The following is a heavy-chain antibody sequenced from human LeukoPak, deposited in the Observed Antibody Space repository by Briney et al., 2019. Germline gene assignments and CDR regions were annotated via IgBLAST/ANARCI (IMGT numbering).Heavy chain of an antibody. CDR2: INPNSGGT. CDR3: ARDESIAAPGGFDP. J-gene: IGHJ5*02. D-gene: IGHD6-6*01. CDR1: GYTFTGYY. Sequence: ASVKVSCKASGYTFTGYYMHWVRQAPGQGLEWMGWINPNSGGTNYAQKFQGRVTMTRDTSISTAYMELGRLRSDDTAVYYCARDESIAAPGGFDPWGQGTLVTVSS. V-gene: IGHV1-2*02.